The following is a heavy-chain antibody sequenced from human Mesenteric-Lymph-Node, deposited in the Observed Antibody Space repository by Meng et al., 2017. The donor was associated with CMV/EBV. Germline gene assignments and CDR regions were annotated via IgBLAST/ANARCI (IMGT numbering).Heavy chain of an antibody. Sequence: GESLKISCIASGFTFDKYWMTWVRQAPGKGLEWVANIKEDGSEKNYVDSVKGRFTISRDNSKNSVSLQMSSLRVEDTSVYYCARWGGEGSTSGFDHWGQGTLVTVSS. V-gene: IGHV3-7*01. CDR2: IKEDGSEK. D-gene: IGHD2/OR15-2a*01. CDR3: ARWGGEGSTSGFDH. J-gene: IGHJ4*02. CDR1: GFTFDKYW.